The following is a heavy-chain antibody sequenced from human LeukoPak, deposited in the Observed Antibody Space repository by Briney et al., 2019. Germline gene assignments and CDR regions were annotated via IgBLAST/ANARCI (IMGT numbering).Heavy chain of an antibody. V-gene: IGHV1-2*02. CDR1: GYTFTGYY. Sequence: ASVKVSCKASGYTFTGYYMHWVRQAPGQGLEWMGWINPNSGGTNYAQKFQGRVTMTRDTSISTAYMELSRLRSDDTAVYYYARSTYSSSWSDYWGQGTLVTVSS. CDR3: ARSTYSSSWSDY. J-gene: IGHJ4*02. D-gene: IGHD6-13*01. CDR2: INPNSGGT.